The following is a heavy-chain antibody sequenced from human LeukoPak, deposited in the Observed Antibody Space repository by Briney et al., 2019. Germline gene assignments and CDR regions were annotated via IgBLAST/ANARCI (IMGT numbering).Heavy chain of an antibody. Sequence: SETLSLTCAVYGGSFSGFYWSWIRQPPGKGLEWIGEINHSGSTNYNPSLKSRLTISVDTSKYQFSLKLSSVTAADTAVYYCARGRAVASDYWGQGTLVTVSS. CDR3: ARGRAVASDY. J-gene: IGHJ4*02. CDR2: INHSGST. D-gene: IGHD6-19*01. CDR1: GGSFSGFY. V-gene: IGHV4-34*01.